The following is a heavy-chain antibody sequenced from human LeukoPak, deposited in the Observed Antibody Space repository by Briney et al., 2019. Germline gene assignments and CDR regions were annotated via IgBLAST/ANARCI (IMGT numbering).Heavy chain of an antibody. V-gene: IGHV4-34*01. CDR1: GGSFSDYY. Sequence: SESLSLTCAVYGGSFSDYYWTWIRQPPGKGREWAGEVNHRGSTHYNPSLKCRVTISVDTSKKQFSPKLSSVTAADTAVYYCATYSTGFDIWGQGTVVT. CDR3: ATYSTGFDI. CDR2: VNHRGST. D-gene: IGHD6-19*01. J-gene: IGHJ3*02.